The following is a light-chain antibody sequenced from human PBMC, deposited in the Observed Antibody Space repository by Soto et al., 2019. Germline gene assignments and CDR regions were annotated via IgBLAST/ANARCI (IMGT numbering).Light chain of an antibody. CDR2: EDN. CDR1: SGSIASNY. J-gene: IGLJ2*01. CDR3: QSYDSSSVV. Sequence: NFMLTQPHSVSEFPGKTVTISCTRSSGSIASNYVQWYQQRPGSAPTTVIYEDNQRPSGVPDRFSGSIDSSSNSASLTISGLKTKDEADYYCQSYDSSSVVFGGGTKLTVL. V-gene: IGLV6-57*04.